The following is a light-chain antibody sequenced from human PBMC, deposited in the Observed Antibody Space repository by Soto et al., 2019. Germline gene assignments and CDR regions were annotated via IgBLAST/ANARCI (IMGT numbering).Light chain of an antibody. V-gene: IGKV3-20*01. CDR1: QNVRSNY. Sequence: EIVLTQSPGTLSLSPGERATLSCRASQNVRSNYLAWYQQKPGQAPRLLIYAASNRATGIPDRFSGSGSGTDFTLTISRLEPEDFAVYYCHQYGSSPQMFGQGTKVHIK. J-gene: IGKJ1*01. CDR2: AAS. CDR3: HQYGSSPQM.